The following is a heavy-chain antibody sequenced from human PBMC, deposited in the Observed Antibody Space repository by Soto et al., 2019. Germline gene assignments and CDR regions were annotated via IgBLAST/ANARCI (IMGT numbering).Heavy chain of an antibody. CDR2: IYYSGST. CDR3: ARGPHYHFWSGYSFGEDYFDY. V-gene: IGHV4-59*01. J-gene: IGHJ4*02. D-gene: IGHD3-3*01. CDR1: GGSISSYY. Sequence: SETLSLTCTVSGGSISSYYWSWIRQPPGKGLEWIGYIYYSGSTNYNPSLKSRVTISVDTSKNQFSLKLSSVTAADTAVYYCARGPHYHFWSGYSFGEDYFDYWGQGTLVTVSS.